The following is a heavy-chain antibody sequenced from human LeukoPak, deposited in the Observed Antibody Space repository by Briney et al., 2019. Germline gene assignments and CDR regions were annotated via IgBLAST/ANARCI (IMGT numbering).Heavy chain of an antibody. D-gene: IGHD6-19*01. J-gene: IGHJ4*02. CDR1: GYTFTSYY. CDR3: ARDGLGGWYFDY. CDR2: INPSGGST. V-gene: IGHV1-46*01. Sequence: ASVKVSCKASGYTFTSYYMHWVRQAPGQGLEWMGIINPSGGSTSYAQKFQGRVTMTRDMSTSTVYMELSSLRSEDTAVYYCARDGLGGWYFDYWGQGTLVTVSS.